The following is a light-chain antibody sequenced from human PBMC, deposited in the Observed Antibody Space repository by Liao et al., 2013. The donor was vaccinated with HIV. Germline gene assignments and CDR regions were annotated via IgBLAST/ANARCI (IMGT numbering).Light chain of an antibody. Sequence: SYEVTQPPSVSVSPGQTASISCSGDKLGDKYVTWYRQRPGQSPVLVIYENDKRPSGLPERFSGSNSGNTATLTISGVEAGDEAAYYCQVWDSTNDHRVFGGGTKLTVL. J-gene: IGLJ3*02. CDR3: QVWDSTNDHRV. CDR1: KLGDKY. V-gene: IGLV3-1*01. CDR2: END.